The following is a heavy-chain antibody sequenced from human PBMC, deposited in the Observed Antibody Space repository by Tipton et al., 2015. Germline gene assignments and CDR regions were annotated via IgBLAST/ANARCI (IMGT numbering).Heavy chain of an antibody. Sequence: QLVQSGAEVKKPGSSVKVSCKASGGTFSSYAISWVRQAPGQGLEWMGGIIPIFGTANYAQKFQGRVTITADESTSTAYMELSSLRSEDTAVYYCAGVGGLRVLWFGELTVPPATYGMDVWGQGTTVTVSS. CDR3: AGVGGLRVLWFGELTVPPATYGMDV. D-gene: IGHD3-10*01. J-gene: IGHJ6*02. CDR2: IIPIFGTA. V-gene: IGHV1-69*01. CDR1: GGTFSSYA.